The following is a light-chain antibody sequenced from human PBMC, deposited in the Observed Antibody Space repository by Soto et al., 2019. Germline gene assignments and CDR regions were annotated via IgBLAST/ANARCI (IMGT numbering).Light chain of an antibody. J-gene: IGKJ1*01. CDR3: QQGYITRWT. V-gene: IGKV1-8*01. CDR2: TAS. CDR1: QDIGTY. Sequence: AIRMTPSPSPFSASTEDRVSITCRATQDIGTYLAWYQQKPGKAPKLLIYTASTLQSGVPSRFSGSGSGTEFTLTISSLQPEDFATYYCQQGYITRWTFGQGTKVDIK.